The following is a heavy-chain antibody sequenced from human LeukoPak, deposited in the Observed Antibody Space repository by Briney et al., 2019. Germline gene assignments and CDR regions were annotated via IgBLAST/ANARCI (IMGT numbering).Heavy chain of an antibody. V-gene: IGHV3-21*01. CDR1: GFTFTRNT. J-gene: IGHJ4*02. CDR3: ARDYPYYYDSSGYYSFDY. CDR2: ISSSSNYI. Sequence: GGSLRLSCAASGFTFTRNTMSWVRQAPGKGLEWVSSISSSSNYIDYTDSVKGRFTVSRDSAKNSLYLQMNSLRAEDTAVYYCARDYPYYYDSSGYYSFDYWGQGTLVTVSS. D-gene: IGHD3-22*01.